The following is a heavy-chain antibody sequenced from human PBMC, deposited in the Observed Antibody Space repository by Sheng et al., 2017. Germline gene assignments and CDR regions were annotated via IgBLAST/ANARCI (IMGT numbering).Heavy chain of an antibody. CDR3: ARITGNKFDY. Sequence: EVQLVQSGAEVKKPGESLKISCKSPGYTFATYWIGWVRQMPGKGLEWMGIIYPGDSDTRYSPSFEGQVTISADKSISTASLQWSSLKASDTAMYYCARITGNKFDYWGPEPWSPSP. D-gene: IGHD1-20*01. CDR1: GYTFATYW. J-gene: IGHJ4*01. CDR2: IYPGDSDT. V-gene: IGHV5-51*06.